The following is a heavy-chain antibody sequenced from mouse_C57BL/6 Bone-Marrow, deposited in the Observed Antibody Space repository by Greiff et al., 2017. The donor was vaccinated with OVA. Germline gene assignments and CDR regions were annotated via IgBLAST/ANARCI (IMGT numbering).Heavy chain of an antibody. CDR3: ANSPRSSYRYFDV. D-gene: IGHD1-1*01. CDR2: ISSGGSYT. Sequence: EVKVVESGGDLVKPGGSLKLSCAASGFTFSSYGMSWVRQTPDKRLEWVATISSGGSYTYYPDSVKGRFTISRDNAKNTLYLQMSSLKSEDTAMYYCANSPRSSYRYFDVWGTGTTVTVSS. CDR1: GFTFSSYG. J-gene: IGHJ1*03. V-gene: IGHV5-6*01.